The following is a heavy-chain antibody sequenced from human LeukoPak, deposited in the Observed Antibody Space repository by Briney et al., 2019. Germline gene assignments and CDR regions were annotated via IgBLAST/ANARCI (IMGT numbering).Heavy chain of an antibody. CDR1: GFTFSSFT. J-gene: IGHJ4*02. V-gene: IGHV3-21*01. CDR2: ISSTSSYI. D-gene: IGHD2-21*02. Sequence: GGSLRLSCAASGFTFSSFTMNWVRQAPGKGLECVSSISSTSSYIYNADSVKGRFTISRDNAKNSLYLQMNSLRAEDTAVYYCARGDSGDWALGGQGTLVTVSS. CDR3: ARGDSGDWAL.